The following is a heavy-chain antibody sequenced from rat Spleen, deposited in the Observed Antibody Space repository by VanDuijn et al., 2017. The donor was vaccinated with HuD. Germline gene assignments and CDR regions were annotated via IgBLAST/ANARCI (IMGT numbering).Heavy chain of an antibody. J-gene: IGHJ2*01. V-gene: IGHV5-31*01. CDR2: ITNTGDRT. D-gene: IGHD1-10*01. CDR3: SNNWELYS. CDR1: GFAFNNYW. Sequence: EVQLVESGGGLVQPGRSLKLSCVASGFAFNNYWMTWIRQAPGKGLEWVASITNTGDRTFYQDSVKGRFTISRDDAKTTLYLQMNRLRSEDTATYYCSNNWELYSWGQGVMVTVSS.